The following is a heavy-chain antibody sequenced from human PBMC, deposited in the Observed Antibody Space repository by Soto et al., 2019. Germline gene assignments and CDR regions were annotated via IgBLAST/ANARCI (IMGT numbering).Heavy chain of an antibody. J-gene: IGHJ6*02. D-gene: IGHD2-15*01. CDR3: ARERLCCRGGSSSEGLDV. CDR2: IFDSEST. Sequence: SETLSLTCVVTRGSVNSRGYSCTWIRQPPVKALEWIGFIFDSESTYYNPSLKSRVTISVERSENRFFLGLTSVTAADTAVYYCARERLCCRGGSSSEGLDVGGQGTLVTVFS. CDR1: RGSVNSRGYS. V-gene: IGHV4-30-2*01.